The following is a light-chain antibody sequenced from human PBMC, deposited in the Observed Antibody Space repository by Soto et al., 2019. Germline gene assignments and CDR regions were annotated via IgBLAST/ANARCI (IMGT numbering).Light chain of an antibody. CDR1: QGISNY. CDR2: AAF. J-gene: IGKJ1*01. V-gene: IGKV1-27*01. CDR3: QKYNSALGT. Sequence: DFQMTQSPSSMSASVGDRVTISCRASQGISNYLAWYQQKPGKVPKLLIYAAFTLQSGVLSRFSGSGSGTDFTLPISSLQPEDVATYYCQKYNSALGTFGQGTKVEIK.